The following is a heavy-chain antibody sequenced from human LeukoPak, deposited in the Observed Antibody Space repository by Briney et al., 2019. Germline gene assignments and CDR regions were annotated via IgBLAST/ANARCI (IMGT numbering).Heavy chain of an antibody. Sequence: GGSLRLSCAASGFTFSSYAMSWVRQAPGKGLEWVSAISGSGGSTYYADSVKGRFTISRDNSKNTLYLQMNSLRAEDTVVYHCARSCHDFWNGYQSDAYRGEGNLVTVSS. J-gene: IGHJ4*02. CDR3: ARSCHDFWNGYQSDAY. CDR1: GFTFSSYA. CDR2: ISGSGGST. V-gene: IGHV3-23*01. D-gene: IGHD3/OR15-3a*01.